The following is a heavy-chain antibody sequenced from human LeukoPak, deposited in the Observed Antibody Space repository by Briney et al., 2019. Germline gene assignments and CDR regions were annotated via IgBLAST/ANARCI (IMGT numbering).Heavy chain of an antibody. CDR1: GYTFTSYY. V-gene: IGHV1-46*01. J-gene: IGHJ5*02. CDR2: INPSGGST. D-gene: IGHD2-21*02. Sequence: ASVKVSCKASGYTFTSYYMHWVRQAPGQGLEWMGIINPSGGSTSYAQKFQGRVTMTRDTSTSTVYMELSSLRSEDTAVYYCARDSLAYCGGDCYDHNWFDPWGQGTLVTVSS. CDR3: ARDSLAYCGGDCYDHNWFDP.